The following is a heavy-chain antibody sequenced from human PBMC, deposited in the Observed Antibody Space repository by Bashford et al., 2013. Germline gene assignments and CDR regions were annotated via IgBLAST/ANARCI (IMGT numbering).Heavy chain of an antibody. V-gene: IGHV3-11*03. CDR2: ITSGSNYA. D-gene: IGHD3-22*01. J-gene: IGHJ3*02. CDR3: ARSHYESSGDAFDI. CDR1: AFNFSDYY. Sequence: GSLRLSCVASAFNFSDYYMSWIRQAPGKGLEWISYITSGSNYATYADSVKGRFTTSRDNAKNSLFLQMNSLRVEDTAIYYCARSHYESSGDAFDIWGQGTMVTVSS.